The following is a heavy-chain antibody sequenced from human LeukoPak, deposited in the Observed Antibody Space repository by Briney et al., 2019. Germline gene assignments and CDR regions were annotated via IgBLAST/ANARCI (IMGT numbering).Heavy chain of an antibody. V-gene: IGHV4-59*01. J-gene: IGHJ4*02. CDR1: GGSISSYY. D-gene: IGHD2-15*01. CDR2: IYYSWST. CDR3: ARAPPSPIYCSGGSCYSGGYYFDY. Sequence: NPSETLSLTCTVSGGSISSYYWSWIRQPPGKGLEWIGYIYYSWSTNYNPSPKSRITISVDTSKNQFSLKLSSVTAADTAVYYCARAPPSPIYCSGGSCYSGGYYFDYWGQGTLVTVSS.